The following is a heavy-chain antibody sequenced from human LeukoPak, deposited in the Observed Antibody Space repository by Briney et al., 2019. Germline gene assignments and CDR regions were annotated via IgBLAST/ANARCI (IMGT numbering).Heavy chain of an antibody. J-gene: IGHJ4*02. CDR1: GFTFSSYW. V-gene: IGHV3-7*01. CDR3: ARDDTVTTRVGFID. CDR2: IKQDGSEK. Sequence: PGGSLRLSCAASGFTFSSYWMSWVDQAPGRGLEWVANIKQDGSEKYYVDSVKGRFTISRDNTKNSLYLQMSSLRAEDTAVYYCARDDTVTTRVGFIDWGQGTLVTVSS. D-gene: IGHD4-17*01.